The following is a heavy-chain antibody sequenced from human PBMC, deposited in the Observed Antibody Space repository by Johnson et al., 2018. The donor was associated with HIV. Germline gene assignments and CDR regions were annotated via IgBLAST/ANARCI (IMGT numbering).Heavy chain of an antibody. D-gene: IGHD5-24*01. CDR3: AREMAWEDAFDI. J-gene: IGHJ3*02. V-gene: IGHV3-30*04. Sequence: QVQLLESGGGLVQPGGSLRLSCAASGFTFRSYTVHWVRQAPGRGLEWVALISYDGSNKNYADSVKGRFTVSRDNAKNSLYLRMNSLRAEDTAVYYCAREMAWEDAFDIWGQGTMVTVSS. CDR1: GFTFRSYT. CDR2: ISYDGSNK.